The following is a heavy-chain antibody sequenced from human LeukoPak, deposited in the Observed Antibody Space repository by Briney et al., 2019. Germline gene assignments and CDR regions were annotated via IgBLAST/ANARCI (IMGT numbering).Heavy chain of an antibody. CDR1: GGSISSGGYY. CDR2: IYYSGST. J-gene: IGHJ4*02. V-gene: IGHV4-31*03. D-gene: IGHD4-17*01. Sequence: PSETLSLTCTVSGGSISSGGYYWSWIRQHPGKGLEWIGYIYYSGSTYYNPSLRSRVTISVDTSKNQFSLKLSSVTAADTAVYYCARAEGGYGDSPDDYWGQGTLVTVSS. CDR3: ARAEGGYGDSPDDY.